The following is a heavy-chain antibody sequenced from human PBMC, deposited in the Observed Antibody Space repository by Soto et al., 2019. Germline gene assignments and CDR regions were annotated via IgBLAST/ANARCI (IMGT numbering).Heavy chain of an antibody. V-gene: IGHV3-21*01. J-gene: IGHJ4*02. CDR3: ARDWHTGYYFDY. CDR1: GFTFSSYR. Sequence: GGSLRRSCAASGFTFSSYRMDWVRQAPGKGLEWVSSISTSSSYIYYADSVKGRFTISRDNAKNSLYMQMNSLRAEDTAVYYCARDWHTGYYFDYWVQGTLVTVSS. D-gene: IGHD2-8*02. CDR2: ISTSSSYI.